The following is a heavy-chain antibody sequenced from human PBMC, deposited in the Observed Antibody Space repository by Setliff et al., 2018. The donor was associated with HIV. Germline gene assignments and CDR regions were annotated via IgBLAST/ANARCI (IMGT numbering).Heavy chain of an antibody. Sequence: LSLTCAVSGYSISSGYYWGWIRQPPGKGLEWIGSIYHSGSTNYNPSLKSRVAMSVDTSRNQFSLKLTSVTAADTAVYYCARRPIKGYGPFDSWGREPWSPSPQ. CDR3: ARRPIKGYGPFDS. CDR2: IYHSGST. D-gene: IGHD2-15*01. J-gene: IGHJ4*02. V-gene: IGHV4-38-2*01. CDR1: GYSISSGYY.